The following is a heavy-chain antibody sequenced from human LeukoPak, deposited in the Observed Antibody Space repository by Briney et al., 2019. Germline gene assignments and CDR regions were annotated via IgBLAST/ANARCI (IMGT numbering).Heavy chain of an antibody. CDR2: IYYSGST. CDR3: ASRPDYYGSGGNFDY. V-gene: IGHV4-39*01. CDR1: GGSISSSSYY. D-gene: IGHD3-10*01. J-gene: IGHJ4*02. Sequence: SETLSLTCTVSGGSISSSSYYWGWIRQPPGKGLEWIGSIYYSGSTYYNPSLKSRVTISADTSKNQFSLKLSSVTAADTAVYYCASRPDYYGSGGNFDYWGQGTLVTVSS.